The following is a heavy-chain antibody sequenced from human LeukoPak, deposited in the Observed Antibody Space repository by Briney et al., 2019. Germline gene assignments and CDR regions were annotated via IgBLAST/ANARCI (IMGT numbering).Heavy chain of an antibody. CDR2: VVVASGKT. Sequence: SVRVSCKASGFTFATSAVQWVRQARGQRLEWMGWVVVASGKTSYAQKFQERVIITRDLSTSTAYMEVSSLRPEDTAVYYCVADDLLSVQWGQGTLVTVSS. V-gene: IGHV1-58*01. CDR3: VADDLLSVQ. CDR1: GFTFATSA. D-gene: IGHD2-21*01. J-gene: IGHJ4*02.